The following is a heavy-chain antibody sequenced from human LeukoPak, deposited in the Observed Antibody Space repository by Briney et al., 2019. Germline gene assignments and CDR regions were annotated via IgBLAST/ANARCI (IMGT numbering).Heavy chain of an antibody. J-gene: IGHJ4*02. CDR2: ISDSGSA. V-gene: IGHV4-38-2*02. D-gene: IGHD6-19*01. CDR1: GSSMSSDYY. CDR3: ARGHYVYSSGWFAGRNGDY. Sequence: KPSETLSLTCTVSGSSMSSDYYWGWIRQPPGKGLEWIGSISDSGSAYYNPSLKSRVVISVDPSKKQFSLKVTSVTAADTAVYYCARGHYVYSSGWFAGRNGDYWGQGTLVTVSS.